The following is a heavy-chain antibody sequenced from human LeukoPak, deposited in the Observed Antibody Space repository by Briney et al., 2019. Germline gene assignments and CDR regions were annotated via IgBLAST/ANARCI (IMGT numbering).Heavy chain of an antibody. CDR3: ARGSGSCADS. Sequence: PSETLSLTCTVSGYSISSGYYWGWIRQPPGKGLEWIGSIYHSGNTYYNPSLKSRVAISVDTSRNQVSLKLSSVTAADTSVYYCARGSGSCADSWGQGTLVTVSS. V-gene: IGHV4-38-2*02. J-gene: IGHJ4*02. D-gene: IGHD2-15*01. CDR2: IYHSGNT. CDR1: GYSISSGYY.